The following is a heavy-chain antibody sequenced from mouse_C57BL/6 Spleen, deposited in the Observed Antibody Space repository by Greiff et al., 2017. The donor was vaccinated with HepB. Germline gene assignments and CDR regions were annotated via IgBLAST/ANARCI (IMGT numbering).Heavy chain of an antibody. Sequence: EVQLVESGGGLVKPGGSLKLSCAASGFTFSSYAMSWVRQTPEKRLDWVATISDGGSYTYYPDNVKGRFTISRDNAKNNLYLQMSHLKSEDTAMYYCARVYGSSYEDYWGQGTTLTVSS. CDR2: ISDGGSYT. D-gene: IGHD1-1*01. J-gene: IGHJ2*01. V-gene: IGHV5-4*01. CDR1: GFTFSSYA. CDR3: ARVYGSSYEDY.